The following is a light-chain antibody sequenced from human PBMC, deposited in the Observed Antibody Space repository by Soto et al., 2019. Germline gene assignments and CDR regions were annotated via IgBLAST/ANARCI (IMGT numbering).Light chain of an antibody. V-gene: IGKV3D-15*01. CDR1: QTVSSH. CDR3: QQGDIWPLYT. Sequence: EVVMTQSPVTLSVSLGQRATLSCRASQTVSSHIAWYQQKPGQAPRLLISGVFVRATGIPGRFSGSGSGTEFTLTISSLQSEDFATYYCQQGDIWPLYTFGQGTKVDIK. CDR2: GVF. J-gene: IGKJ2*01.